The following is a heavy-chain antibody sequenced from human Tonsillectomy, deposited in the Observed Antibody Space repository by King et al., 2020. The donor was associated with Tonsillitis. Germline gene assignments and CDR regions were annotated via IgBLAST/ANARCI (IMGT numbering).Heavy chain of an antibody. CDR2: INPKSGGT. J-gene: IGHJ1*01. CDR1: GYTFTGYY. Sequence: VQLVESGAEVKKPGASVNFSCKASGYTFTGYYMHWVRQAPGQGLEWMGWINPKSGGTNYAQKFQGRVTLTRDTSISTAYMELSRLSSDDRAVYYCAKKEANGFWSGPPFQHLHHWGQGTLVPVTS. CDR3: AKKEANGFWSGPPFQHLHH. D-gene: IGHD3-3*01. V-gene: IGHV1-2*02.